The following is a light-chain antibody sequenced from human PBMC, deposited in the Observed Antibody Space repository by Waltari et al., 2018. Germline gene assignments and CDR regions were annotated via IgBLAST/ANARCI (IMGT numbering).Light chain of an antibody. V-gene: IGKV3-20*01. CDR3: QHYVRLPAT. CDR1: HSVSRA. CDR2: GAS. Sequence: IVLPQCPGSLSSSPGDSVTLSCRASHSVSRALAWYQQKPGQAPSLLIFGASNRATGMPDRFSGSGSETDFGLTISRLEPEDFAVYYCQHYVRLPATFGRGTKVEIK. J-gene: IGKJ1*01.